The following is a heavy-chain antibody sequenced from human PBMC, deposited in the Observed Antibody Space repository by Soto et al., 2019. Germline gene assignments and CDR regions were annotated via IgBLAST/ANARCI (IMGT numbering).Heavy chain of an antibody. Sequence: EVQLAESGGGLVNPGGSLRLSCLASGFPFSYSWMSWVRQAPGKGLEWVARIKSETDGGTTDYAAPVEGRFTISRDDSKNTLNLQMNSLKTEDTAVYYCVTYDFIWGSYRVRWAYWGQGTLVTVSS. V-gene: IGHV3-15*01. J-gene: IGHJ4*02. CDR2: IKSETDGGTT. CDR1: GFPFSYSW. D-gene: IGHD3-16*02. CDR3: VTYDFIWGSYRVRWAY.